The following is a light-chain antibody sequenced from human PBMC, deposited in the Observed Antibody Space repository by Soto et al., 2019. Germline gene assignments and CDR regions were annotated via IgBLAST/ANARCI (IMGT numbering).Light chain of an antibody. CDR1: QDIRSD. Sequence: AIQMTQFPSSRSASVGDRVTITCRASQDIRSDLGLYQQRPGKAPQLLIYATSSLQSGVPSRFSGSGSGTDFTPTITSLQPEDFATYHCLQDNKYPLTFGGGTKVDNK. V-gene: IGKV1-6*01. J-gene: IGKJ4*01. CDR2: ATS. CDR3: LQDNKYPLT.